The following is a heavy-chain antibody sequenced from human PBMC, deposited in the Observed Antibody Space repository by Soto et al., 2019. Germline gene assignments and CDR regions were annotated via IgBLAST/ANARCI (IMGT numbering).Heavy chain of an antibody. CDR3: AKCVADYYYYYYMDV. CDR1: GFTFSSYA. V-gene: IGHV3-23*01. CDR2: ISGSGGST. J-gene: IGHJ6*03. Sequence: GGSLRLSCAASGFTFSSYAMSWVRQAPGKGLEWVSAISGSGGSTYYADSVKGRFTISRDNSKNTLYLQMNSLRAEDTAVYYCAKCVADYYYYYYMDVWGKGTTVTVSS.